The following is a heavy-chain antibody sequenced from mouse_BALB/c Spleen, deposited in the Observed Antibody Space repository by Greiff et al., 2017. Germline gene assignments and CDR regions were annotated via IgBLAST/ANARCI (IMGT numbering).Heavy chain of an antibody. J-gene: IGHJ4*01. V-gene: IGHV3-6*02. D-gene: IGHD2-2*01. CDR1: GYSITSGYY. Sequence: VQLKESGPGLVKPSQSLSLTCSVTGYSITSGYYWNWIRQFPGNKLEWMGYISYDGSNNYNPSLKNRISITRDTSKNQFFLKLNSVTTEDTATYYCARVGGYYNAMDYWGQGTSVTVSS. CDR2: ISYDGSN. CDR3: ARVGGYYNAMDY.